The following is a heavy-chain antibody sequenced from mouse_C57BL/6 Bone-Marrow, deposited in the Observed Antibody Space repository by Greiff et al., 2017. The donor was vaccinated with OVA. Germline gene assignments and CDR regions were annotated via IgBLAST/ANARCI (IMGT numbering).Heavy chain of an antibody. CDR2: INPNNGGT. D-gene: IGHD2-3*01. V-gene: IGHV1-26*01. J-gene: IGHJ2*01. CDR3: AREGGWLLGIFDY. Sequence: EVQLQQSGPELVKPGASVKISCKASGYTFTDYYMNWVKQSHGKSLEWIGDINPNNGGTSYNQKFKGKATLTVDKSSSTAYMELRSLTSEDSAVYYCAREGGWLLGIFDYWGQGTTLTVSS. CDR1: GYTFTDYY.